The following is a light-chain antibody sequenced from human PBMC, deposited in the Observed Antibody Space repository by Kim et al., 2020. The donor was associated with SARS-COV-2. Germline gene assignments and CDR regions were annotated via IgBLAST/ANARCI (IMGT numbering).Light chain of an antibody. Sequence: SYELTQPPSVSVSPGQTASITCSGDKLGDKYACWYQQKPGQSPVVVIHQDSKRPSGIPERFSGSNSGNTDTLTISGTQAMDEADYYCQAWDSKTVVFGGGTQLTVL. V-gene: IGLV3-1*01. CDR3: QAWDSKTVV. CDR1: KLGDKY. CDR2: QDS. J-gene: IGLJ2*01.